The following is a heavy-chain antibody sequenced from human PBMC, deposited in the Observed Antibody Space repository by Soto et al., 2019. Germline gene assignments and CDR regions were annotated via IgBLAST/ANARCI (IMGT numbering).Heavy chain of an antibody. CDR1: VCFYTDAH. Sequence: VKVSCRTAVCFYTDAHMLWVRKATGPGLEWMGWINPKKGDTNYAQKFQDRVTMTRDTSISTVYIQLSRLTSNDTAVYYCARDSGGHNIAAVLLDPCAQPTLVTVSS. CDR3: ARDSGGHNIAAVLLDP. J-gene: IGHJ5*02. CDR2: INPKKGDT. D-gene: IGHD3-3*02. V-gene: IGHV1-2*02.